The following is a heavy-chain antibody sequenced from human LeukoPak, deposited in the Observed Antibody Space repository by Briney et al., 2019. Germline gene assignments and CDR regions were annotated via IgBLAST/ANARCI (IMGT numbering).Heavy chain of an antibody. CDR2: MNPNSGNT. CDR3: ARVHTILGVVPFDP. V-gene: IGHV1-8*03. J-gene: IGHJ5*02. CDR1: GYTFTSYD. D-gene: IGHD3-3*01. Sequence: ASVKVSCKASGYTFTSYDINWVRQATGQGLEWMGWMNPNSGNTGYAQKSQGRVTITRNTSISTAYMELSSLRSEDTAVYYCARVHTILGVVPFDPWGQGTLVTVSS.